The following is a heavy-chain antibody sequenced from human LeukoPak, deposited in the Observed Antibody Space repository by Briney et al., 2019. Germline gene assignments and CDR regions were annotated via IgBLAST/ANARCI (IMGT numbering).Heavy chain of an antibody. CDR1: GGSISSGGYH. CDR2: IYYSGST. V-gene: IGHV4-31*03. D-gene: IGHD2-2*01. Sequence: PSETLSLTCTVSGGSISSGGYHWSWIRQHPGKGLEWIGYIYYSGSTYYNPSLKSRVTISVDTSKNQFSLKLSSVTAADTAVYYCARGIVVVPAAYFDYWGQGTLVTVSS. CDR3: ARGIVVVPAAYFDY. J-gene: IGHJ4*02.